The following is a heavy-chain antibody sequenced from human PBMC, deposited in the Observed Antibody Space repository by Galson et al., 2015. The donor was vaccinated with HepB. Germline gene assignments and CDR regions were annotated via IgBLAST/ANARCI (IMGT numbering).Heavy chain of an antibody. CDR1: GYTFTNYA. J-gene: IGHJ3*01. CDR2: INTGNGNT. CDR3: AREGPAGYNDYDRDAFDF. Sequence: SVKVSCKASGYTFTNYAVHWVRQAPGHSLEWMGWINTGNGNTKYSQKFQDRVTMTRDTFASIAYMELSSLTSEDTAVYYCAREGPAGYNDYDRDAFDFWGQGTLVTVSS. V-gene: IGHV1-3*04. D-gene: IGHD5-12*01.